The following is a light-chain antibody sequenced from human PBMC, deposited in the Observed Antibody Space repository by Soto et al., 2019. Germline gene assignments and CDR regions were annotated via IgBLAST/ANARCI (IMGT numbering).Light chain of an antibody. J-gene: IGKJ5*01. CDR2: GAS. V-gene: IGKV3-20*01. CDR3: QQDDNSPIT. CDR1: QSISSSF. Sequence: VVMKSRGILSLSTGERASLSCGGSQSISSSFLAWYQQKPGQAPRLLIYGASSRATGIPDRFSGTGSETDFTLTISRLEPEDFAVYYCQQDDNSPITFCQGTRLEI.